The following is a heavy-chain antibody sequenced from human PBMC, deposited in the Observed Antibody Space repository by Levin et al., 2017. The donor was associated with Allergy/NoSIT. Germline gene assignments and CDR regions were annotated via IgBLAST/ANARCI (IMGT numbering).Heavy chain of an antibody. Sequence: SQTLSLTCAVYGGSFSGPYWSWIRQPPRKGLEWIGEIIHSEDTNYIPSHYNPSLKSRATISLDMSKKQFSLKLSALTAADTSVYYCARRLRGGPFDSWGQGTLVTVSS. D-gene: IGHD4-17*01. CDR2: IIHSEDT. CDR3: ARRLRGGPFDS. CDR1: GGSFSGPY. V-gene: IGHV4-34*12. J-gene: IGHJ4*02.